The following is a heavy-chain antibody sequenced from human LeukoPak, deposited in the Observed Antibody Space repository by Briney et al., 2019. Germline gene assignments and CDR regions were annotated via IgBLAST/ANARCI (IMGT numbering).Heavy chain of an antibody. Sequence: GGSLRLSCVASGFTLSTYGMHWVRQAPGKGLEWVAVISNDGSNKYYADSVKGRFTISRDNSKNTLYLQMNSLRAEDTAVYYCAKERFNWNYFFDYWGQGTLVTVSS. CDR2: ISNDGSNK. J-gene: IGHJ4*02. CDR1: GFTLSTYG. V-gene: IGHV3-30*18. CDR3: AKERFNWNYFFDY. D-gene: IGHD1-7*01.